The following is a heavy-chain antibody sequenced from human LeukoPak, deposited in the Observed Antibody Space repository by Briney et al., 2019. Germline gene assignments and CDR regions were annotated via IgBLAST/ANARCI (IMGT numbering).Heavy chain of an antibody. V-gene: IGHV3-23*01. D-gene: IGHD4-17*01. Sequence: GGSLRLSCAASGFTFNNYAMNWVRQAPGKGLEWVSSISGGGGTTYYADSAKGRFTISRDNSQNTLYLQMSSLRAEDTAVYYCARDYADYVGYFFFDYWGQGTLVTVSS. CDR1: GFTFNNYA. J-gene: IGHJ4*02. CDR3: ARDYADYVGYFFFDY. CDR2: ISGGGGTT.